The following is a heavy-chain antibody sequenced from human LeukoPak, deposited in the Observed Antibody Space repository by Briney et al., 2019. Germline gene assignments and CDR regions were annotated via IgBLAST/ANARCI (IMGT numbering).Heavy chain of an antibody. CDR2: IYSGGST. J-gene: IGHJ4*02. D-gene: IGHD3-22*01. CDR3: ARHADYYDSSGYFDY. CDR1: GFTVSSNY. Sequence: GSLRLSCAASGFTVSSNYMSWVRQAPGKGLEWVSVIYSGGSTYYADSVKGRFTISRDNSKNTLYLQMNSLRAEDTAVYYCARHADYYDSSGYFDYWGQGTLVTVSS. V-gene: IGHV3-53*01.